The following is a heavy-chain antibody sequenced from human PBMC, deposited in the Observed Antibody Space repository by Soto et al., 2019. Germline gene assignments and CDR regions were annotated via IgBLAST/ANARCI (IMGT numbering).Heavy chain of an antibody. J-gene: IGHJ1*01. Sequence: PSETLSFTWGVYGGSFSAYYWNWIRQAPGTGLERVGEINPTGITYYNPSLKSRLTMSVDTSKKPFSLKLSSMTAAYTTVYYCAVTGYSSSWVPSPLNWDQGTRITVSS. D-gene: IGHD6-13*01. V-gene: IGHV4-34*01. CDR2: INPTGIT. CDR3: AVTGYSSSWVPSPLN. CDR1: GGSFSAYY.